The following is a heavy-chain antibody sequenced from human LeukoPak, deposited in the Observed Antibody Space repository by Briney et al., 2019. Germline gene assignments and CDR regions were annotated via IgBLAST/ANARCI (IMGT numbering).Heavy chain of an antibody. CDR1: GFTFSIYG. D-gene: IGHD3-3*01. J-gene: IGHJ4*02. CDR3: AKVGVASMVSVMIDH. V-gene: IGHV3-30*18. Sequence: GGSLRLSCAASGFTFSIYGMHWVRQAPGKGLEWVAVVSYDGSNYYYAGSVKGRFTISRDNSKNTLYLQMNSLRPEDTAVYYCAKVGVASMVSVMIDHWGQGTLVTVSS. CDR2: VSYDGSNY.